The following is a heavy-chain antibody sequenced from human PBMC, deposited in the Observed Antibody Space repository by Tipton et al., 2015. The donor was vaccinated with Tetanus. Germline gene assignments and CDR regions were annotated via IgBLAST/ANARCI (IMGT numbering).Heavy chain of an antibody. Sequence: TLSLTCTVSGGSISSDARYWSWIRQAPGKGLEWLGYISHSGTTNYNPSLMSRVTLSLDTARGQFSLKLTSVTAADAAVYFCARDRRDFAYDSRGFYSPLYYFDNWGQGLRVTVSS. CDR3: ARDRRDFAYDSRGFYSPLYYFDN. CDR2: ISHSGTT. V-gene: IGHV4-30-4*01. CDR1: GGSISSDARY. D-gene: IGHD3-22*01. J-gene: IGHJ4*02.